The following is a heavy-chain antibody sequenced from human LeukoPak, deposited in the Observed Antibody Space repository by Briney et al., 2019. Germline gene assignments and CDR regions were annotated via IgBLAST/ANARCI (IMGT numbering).Heavy chain of an antibody. CDR2: IYYSGST. CDR1: GGSISSYY. J-gene: IGHJ4*02. Sequence: ESSETLSLTCTVSGGSISSYYWSWIRQPPGKGLEWIGYIYYSGSTNYNPSLKSRVTISVDTSKNQFSLKLSSVTAADTAVYYCARGQYYYDSSGYSYTFDYWGQGTLVTVSS. V-gene: IGHV4-59*01. D-gene: IGHD3-22*01. CDR3: ARGQYYYDSSGYSYTFDY.